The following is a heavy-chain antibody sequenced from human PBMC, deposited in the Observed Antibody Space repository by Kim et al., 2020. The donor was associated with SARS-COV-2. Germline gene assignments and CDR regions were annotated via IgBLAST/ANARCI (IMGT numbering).Heavy chain of an antibody. Sequence: GGSLRLSCSASGFTFSSYAMHWVRQAPGKGLEYVSAISSNGGSTYYADSVKGRFTISRDNSKNTLYLQMSSLRAEDTAVYYCSGYDSSGYYYYYGMDVWGQGTTVTVSS. CDR2: ISSNGGST. J-gene: IGHJ6*02. V-gene: IGHV3-64D*06. CDR3: SGYDSSGYYYYYGMDV. CDR1: GFTFSSYA. D-gene: IGHD3-22*01.